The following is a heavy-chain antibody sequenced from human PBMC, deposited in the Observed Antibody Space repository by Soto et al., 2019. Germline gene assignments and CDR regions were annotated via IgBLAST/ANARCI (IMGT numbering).Heavy chain of an antibody. CDR1: GGSISSYC. CDR2: IYYSGTT. J-gene: IGHJ5*02. Sequence: SETLSLTCTVSGGSISSYCWSWIRQPPGKGLEWIGYIYYSGTTNYNPSLKSRVTISVDTSKNQFSLKLSSVTAADTAVYYCARDQSQLLSTGNWFDPWGQGTLVTVSS. D-gene: IGHD2-2*01. V-gene: IGHV4-59*01. CDR3: ARDQSQLLSTGNWFDP.